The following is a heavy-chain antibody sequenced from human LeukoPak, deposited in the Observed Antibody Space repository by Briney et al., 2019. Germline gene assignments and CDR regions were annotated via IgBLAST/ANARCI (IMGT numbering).Heavy chain of an antibody. D-gene: IGHD2-8*02. CDR2: INPNTGGT. CDR1: GYTFTAYY. Sequence: GASVKVSCKASGYTFTAYYMYWVRQAPGQGLEWMGWINPNTGGTNSAQKFQGRVTMTRDTSISTVYIELKRLSSDDTAVYFCAREGFCTGSKCPAEYWGQGTLVTVSS. V-gene: IGHV1-2*02. J-gene: IGHJ4*02. CDR3: AREGFCTGSKCPAEY.